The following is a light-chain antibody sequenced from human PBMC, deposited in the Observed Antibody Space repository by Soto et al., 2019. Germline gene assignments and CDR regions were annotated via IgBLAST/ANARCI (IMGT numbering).Light chain of an antibody. CDR3: AAWDYSLYGHV. J-gene: IGLJ1*01. CDR2: TTN. V-gene: IGLV1-44*01. CDR1: SSNIGTSS. Sequence: QSVLTQPHSASGTPGQRVTISCSGSSSNIGTSSVHWFQQLPGTAPKLLISTTNQRPSGVPERFSGSKSGTSASLAISGLQSEDEADYYCAAWDYSLYGHVFGTGTKVTVL.